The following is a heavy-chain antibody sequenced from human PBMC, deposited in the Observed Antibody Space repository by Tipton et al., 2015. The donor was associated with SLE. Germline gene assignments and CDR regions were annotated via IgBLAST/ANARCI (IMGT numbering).Heavy chain of an antibody. CDR1: GFTFSSYA. V-gene: IGHV3-23*01. D-gene: IGHD6-13*01. Sequence: SLRLSCAASGFTFSSYAMSWVRQAPGKGLEWVSAISGSGGSTYYADSVKGRFTISRDNSKNTLYLQMNSLRAEDTAVYYCAKVYSSSWYYFDYWGQGTPVTVFS. CDR2: ISGSGGST. CDR3: AKVYSSSWYYFDY. J-gene: IGHJ4*02.